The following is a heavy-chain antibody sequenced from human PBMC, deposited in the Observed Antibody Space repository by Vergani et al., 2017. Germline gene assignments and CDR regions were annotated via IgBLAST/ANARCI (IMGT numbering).Heavy chain of an antibody. CDR2: INPNSGGT. V-gene: IGHV1-2*02. CDR3: ARDILNIVVVPAANTLGLDC. J-gene: IGHJ4*02. CDR1: GYTFTGYY. Sequence: QVQLVQSGAEVKKPGASVKVSCKASGYTFTGYYMHWVRQAPGQGLEWMGWINPNSGGTNYAQKFQGRVTMTRDTSLSTAYMELGRLRSDDTAVYYCARDILNIVVVPAANTLGLDCWGQGTLVTVSS. D-gene: IGHD2-2*01.